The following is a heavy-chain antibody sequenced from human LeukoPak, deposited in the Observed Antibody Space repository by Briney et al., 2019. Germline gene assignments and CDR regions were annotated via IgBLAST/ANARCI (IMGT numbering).Heavy chain of an antibody. CDR3: AREEGDPHNWFDP. Sequence: SETLSLTCTVSGDSISGYYWSWIRQPPGKGLEWIGYIYYSGSTNYNPSLKSRVTISVDTSKNQFSLKLSSVTAADTAVYYCAREEGDPHNWFDPWGQGTLVTVSS. CDR1: GDSISGYY. J-gene: IGHJ5*02. CDR2: IYYSGST. D-gene: IGHD2-21*02. V-gene: IGHV4-59*01.